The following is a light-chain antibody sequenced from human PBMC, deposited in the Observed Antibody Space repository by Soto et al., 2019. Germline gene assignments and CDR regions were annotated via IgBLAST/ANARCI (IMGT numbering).Light chain of an antibody. CDR3: QQYNDWPPWT. Sequence: VVLTQSPATLSVSPGDRATLSCGASQTVSSNLAWYQQRPGQAPRLLIYGASARATGIPARFSGSGSGTEFTLTISSLQSEDFAVYHCQQYNDWPPWTFGQGTTVDIK. CDR2: GAS. CDR1: QTVSSN. J-gene: IGKJ1*01. V-gene: IGKV3-15*01.